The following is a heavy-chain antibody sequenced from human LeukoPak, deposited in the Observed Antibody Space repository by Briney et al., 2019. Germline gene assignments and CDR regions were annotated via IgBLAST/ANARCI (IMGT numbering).Heavy chain of an antibody. D-gene: IGHD2-2*01. J-gene: IGHJ4*02. CDR3: ARGRSLDRYVCPFDY. Sequence: PGGSLRLSCAVSGFTFEDYGMSWVRQVPGKGLEWVSGVDKSGGVTDYVDSVKGRFTISRDNAKNSVYLQMNSLRAEDTALYYCARGRSLDRYVCPFDYWGQGILVTVSS. CDR2: VDKSGGVT. V-gene: IGHV3-20*04. CDR1: GFTFEDYG.